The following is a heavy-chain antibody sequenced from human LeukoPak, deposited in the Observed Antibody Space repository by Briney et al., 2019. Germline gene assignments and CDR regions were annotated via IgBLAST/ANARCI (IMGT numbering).Heavy chain of an antibody. J-gene: IGHJ4*02. Sequence: ASVKVSCKASGYTFTSYGISWVRQAPGQGLEWMGWISAYNGNTNYAQKLQGSVTMTTDTTTSTAYMELRSVRSDDTAVYYCARDGYYYGSGIYWGQGTLVTVSS. V-gene: IGHV1-18*01. D-gene: IGHD3-10*01. CDR3: ARDGYYYGSGIY. CDR1: GYTFTSYG. CDR2: ISAYNGNT.